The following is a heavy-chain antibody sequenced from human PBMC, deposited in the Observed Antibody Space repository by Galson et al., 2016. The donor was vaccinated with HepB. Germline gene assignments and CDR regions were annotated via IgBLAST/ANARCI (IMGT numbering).Heavy chain of an antibody. Sequence: ETLSLTCAVHGGSFRGFYWTWIRQSPGKGLEWIGEMDYSGRSNYNPSLKSRVTILVVTSKNQFSLKMNSVTAADTALYYCVQGPRNVDVGVAATPIQIDAFDIWAQGTMVIVSS. V-gene: IGHV4-34*03. CDR3: VQGPRNVDVGVAATPIQIDAFDI. CDR2: MDYSGRS. J-gene: IGHJ3*02. D-gene: IGHD2-15*01. CDR1: GGSFRGFY.